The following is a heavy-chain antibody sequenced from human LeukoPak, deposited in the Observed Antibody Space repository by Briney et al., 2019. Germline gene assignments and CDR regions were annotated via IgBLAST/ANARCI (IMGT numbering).Heavy chain of an antibody. D-gene: IGHD3-3*01. V-gene: IGHV3-74*01. CDR1: GFTFSSYW. CDR3: AKDQDFWSGYSDLALDV. J-gene: IGHJ6*04. Sequence: GSLRLSCAASGFTFSSYWMHWVRQAPGKGLVWVSRINSDGSSTSYADSMKGRFTISRDNAKNSLYLQMNSLRAEDTALYYCAKDQDFWSGYSDLALDVWGKGTTVTVSS. CDR2: INSDGSST.